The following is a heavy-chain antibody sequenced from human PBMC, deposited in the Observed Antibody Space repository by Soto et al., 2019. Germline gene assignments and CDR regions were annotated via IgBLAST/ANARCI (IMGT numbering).Heavy chain of an antibody. V-gene: IGHV3-33*01. Sequence: GGSLRLSCAASGFTFSSYGMHWVRQAPGKGLEWVAVIWYDGSNKYYADSVKGRFTISRDNSKNTLYLQMNSLRAEDTAVYYCAREGYSSSSVFDYWGQGTLVTVSS. D-gene: IGHD6-6*01. J-gene: IGHJ4*02. CDR2: IWYDGSNK. CDR1: GFTFSSYG. CDR3: AREGYSSSSVFDY.